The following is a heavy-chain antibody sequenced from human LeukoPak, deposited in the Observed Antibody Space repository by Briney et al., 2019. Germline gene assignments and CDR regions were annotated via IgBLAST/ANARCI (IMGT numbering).Heavy chain of an antibody. D-gene: IGHD5/OR15-5a*01. Sequence: ASVKVSCKVSGYTFTDHYIHWMRQAPGQGLEWVGRVDANSGATDYAQNFQGRVTMTRDTSISTVFMELSSLTSDDTTVFYCAVSLTVSSIPTFDYWGQGNLVTVSS. CDR1: GYTFTDHY. J-gene: IGHJ4*02. CDR3: AVSLTVSSIPTFDY. V-gene: IGHV1-2*06. CDR2: VDANSGAT.